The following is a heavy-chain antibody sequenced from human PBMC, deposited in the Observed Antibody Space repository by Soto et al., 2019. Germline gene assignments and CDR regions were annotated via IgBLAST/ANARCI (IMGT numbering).Heavy chain of an antibody. V-gene: IGHV3-48*03. CDR3: ARDRPVDIGMDDY. CDR1: GFTFSSYE. J-gene: IGHJ4*02. D-gene: IGHD5-12*01. Sequence: EVQLVESGGGLVQPGGSLRLSCAASGFTFSSYEMNWVRQAPGKGLEWVSYISSSGSTIYYADSVKGRFTISRDNAKNSLYLQMDSLRAEDTAVYYCARDRPVDIGMDDYRGQGTLVTVSS. CDR2: ISSSGSTI.